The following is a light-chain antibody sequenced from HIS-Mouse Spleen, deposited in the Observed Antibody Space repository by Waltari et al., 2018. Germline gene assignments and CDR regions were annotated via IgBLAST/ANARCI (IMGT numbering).Light chain of an antibody. CDR3: SSYAGSNNYV. J-gene: IGLJ1*01. CDR2: EVS. Sequence: QSALTQPPSASGSPGQSVTISCTGTSSDVGGYNYVSWYQQQPGKAPKLMIYEVSKRPAGVPGRFSGSKSGNTASLTVSGLQAEDEADYYCSSYAGSNNYVFGTGTKVTVL. CDR1: SSDVGGYNY. V-gene: IGLV2-8*01.